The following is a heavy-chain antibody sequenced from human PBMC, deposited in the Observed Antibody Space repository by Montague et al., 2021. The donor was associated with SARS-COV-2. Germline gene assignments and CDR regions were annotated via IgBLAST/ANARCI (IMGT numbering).Heavy chain of an antibody. D-gene: IGHD3-9*01. Sequence: SLRLSCAASGFTFSSYSMNWVRQAPGKGLEWVSSISSSSSYIYYADSVKGRFTISRDNAKNSLYLQMNSLRAEDTAVYYCAIDKYYDILTGYYNYWGQGTLVTVSS. V-gene: IGHV3-21*01. J-gene: IGHJ4*02. CDR2: ISSSSSYI. CDR1: GFTFSSYS. CDR3: AIDKYYDILTGYYNY.